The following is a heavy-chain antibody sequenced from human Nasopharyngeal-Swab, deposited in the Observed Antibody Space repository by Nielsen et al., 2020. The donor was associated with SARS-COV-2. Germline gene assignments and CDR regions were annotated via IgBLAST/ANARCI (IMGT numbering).Heavy chain of an antibody. CDR2: ISAYNGNT. V-gene: IGHV1-18*01. Sequence: ASVKVSCKASGSTFTSYGISWVRQAPGQGLEWMGWISAYNGNTNYAQKLQGRVTMTTDTSTSTAYMELRSLRSDDTAVYYCARVGPDIVVVVAAAPDYWGQGTLVTVSS. CDR3: ARVGPDIVVVVAAAPDY. J-gene: IGHJ4*02. CDR1: GSTFTSYG. D-gene: IGHD2-15*01.